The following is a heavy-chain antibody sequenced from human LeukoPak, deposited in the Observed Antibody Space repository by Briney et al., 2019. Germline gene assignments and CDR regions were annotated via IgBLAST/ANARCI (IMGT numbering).Heavy chain of an antibody. CDR2: INPNTGDR. D-gene: IGHD4-17*01. Sequence: ASLKVSCKASGYTFTNYHINWVRQAPGQGLEWMGWINPNTGDRGYAQKFQGRVSITSDTSIGTAYMELGSLRSEDTAVYFCARTTSLTASGYDYWGQGILVTVSS. J-gene: IGHJ4*02. V-gene: IGHV1-8*03. CDR1: GYTFTNYH. CDR3: ARTTSLTASGYDY.